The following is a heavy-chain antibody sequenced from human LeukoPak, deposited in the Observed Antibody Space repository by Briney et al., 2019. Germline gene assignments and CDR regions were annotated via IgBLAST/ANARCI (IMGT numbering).Heavy chain of an antibody. CDR3: ANSGYYDSSGYPDY. CDR1: GFTFSSYG. CDR2: IQYDGSNK. Sequence: GGSLRLSCAASGFTFSSYGMHWVRQAPGKGLEWVAFIQYDGSNKYYADSVKGRFTIPRDNSKNTLYLQMNSLRAEDTAVYYCANSGYYDSSGYPDYWGQGTLVTVSS. V-gene: IGHV3-30*02. J-gene: IGHJ4*02. D-gene: IGHD3-22*01.